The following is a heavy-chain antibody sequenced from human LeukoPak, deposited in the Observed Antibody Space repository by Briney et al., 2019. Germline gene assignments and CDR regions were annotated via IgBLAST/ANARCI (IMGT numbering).Heavy chain of an antibody. Sequence: PGGSLRLSCAASGFTFSSYAMHWVRQAPGKGLEWVAVISYDGSNKYYADSVKGRFTISRDNSKNTLYLQMNSLRAEDTAVYYCARDNSGSYPYDIWGQGTMVTVSS. CDR1: GFTFSSYA. J-gene: IGHJ3*02. CDR3: ARDNSGSYPYDI. D-gene: IGHD1-26*01. CDR2: ISYDGSNK. V-gene: IGHV3-30*04.